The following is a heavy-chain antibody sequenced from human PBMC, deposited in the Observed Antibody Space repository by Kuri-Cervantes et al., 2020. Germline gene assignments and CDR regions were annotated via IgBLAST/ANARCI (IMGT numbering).Heavy chain of an antibody. CDR2: IKCDGSEK. V-gene: IGHV3-52*01. D-gene: IGHD6-19*01. Sequence: GGSLRLSCAASGFTFSSSWMHWVCQAPEKGLEWVADIKCDGSEKYYVDSVKGRFTISRDNAKNSLYLQMNSLRAEDTAVYYCARDFSSGWAEYYFDYWGQGTLVTVSS. J-gene: IGHJ4*02. CDR3: ARDFSSGWAEYYFDY. CDR1: GFTFSSSW.